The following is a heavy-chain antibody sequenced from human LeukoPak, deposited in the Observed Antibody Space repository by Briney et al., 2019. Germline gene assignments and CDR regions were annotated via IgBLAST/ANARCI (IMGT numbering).Heavy chain of an antibody. CDR2: IYYSGST. CDR3: ARHGSSWYYFDY. CDR1: GGSISSSSYY. D-gene: IGHD6-13*01. V-gene: IGHV4-39*01. J-gene: IGHJ4*02. Sequence: SETLSLTCTVSGGSISSSSYYWGWIRQPPGTGLEWIGSIYYSGSTYYNPSLKSRATISVDTAKNQFSLKLSSVTAADTAVYYCARHGSSWYYFDYWCQGTLVTVSS.